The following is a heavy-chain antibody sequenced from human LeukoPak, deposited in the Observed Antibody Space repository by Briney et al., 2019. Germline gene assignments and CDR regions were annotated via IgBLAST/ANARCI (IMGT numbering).Heavy chain of an antibody. V-gene: IGHV3-53*01. D-gene: IGHD4-11*01. CDR3: AREGLTTLIEYYYYYMDV. CDR1: GFTVSSSY. Sequence: GGSLRLSCAASGFTVSSSYMSWVRQAPGKGLEWVSVIFSGGATYYADSVKGRFTVSRDSSKNTLFLHMNNLRAEDTAVYYCAREGLTTLIEYYYYYMDVWGSGTTVTVSS. J-gene: IGHJ6*03. CDR2: IFSGGAT.